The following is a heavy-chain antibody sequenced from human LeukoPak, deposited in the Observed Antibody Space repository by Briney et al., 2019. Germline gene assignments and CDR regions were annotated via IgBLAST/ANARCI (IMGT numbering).Heavy chain of an antibody. CDR1: GFTFSSYG. CDR2: IWYDGSNK. CDR3: ARDHRYSGSYHRRFDP. J-gene: IGHJ5*02. Sequence: GGSLRLSCAASGFTFSSYGMHWVRQAPGKGLEWVAVIWYDGSNKYYADSVKGRFTISRDNSKNTLYLQMNGLRAEDTAVYYCARDHRYSGSYHRRFDPWGQGTLVTVSS. V-gene: IGHV3-33*01. D-gene: IGHD1-26*01.